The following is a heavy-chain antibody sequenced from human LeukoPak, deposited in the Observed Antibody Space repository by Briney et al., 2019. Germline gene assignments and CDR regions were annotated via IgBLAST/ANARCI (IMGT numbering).Heavy chain of an antibody. CDR3: AKAYYGSGSYYHPTYYGMDV. CDR1: GFTFSSYA. V-gene: IGHV3-23*01. D-gene: IGHD3-10*01. Sequence: GGSLRLSCAASGFTFSSYAMSWVRQAPGKGLEWVSAISGSGGSTYYADSVKGRFTIPRDNSKDTLYLQMNSLRAEDTAVYYCAKAYYGSGSYYHPTYYGMDVWGQGTTVTVSS. CDR2: ISGSGGST. J-gene: IGHJ6*02.